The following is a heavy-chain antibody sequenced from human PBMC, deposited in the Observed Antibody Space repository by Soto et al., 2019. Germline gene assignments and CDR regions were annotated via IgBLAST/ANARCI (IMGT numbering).Heavy chain of an antibody. J-gene: IGHJ4*02. CDR2: IYYSGST. CDR3: ARDLGNIIDY. D-gene: IGHD4-4*01. Sequence: PSETLSLTCTVSGGSISSGGYYWSWIRQHPGKGLEWIGYIYYSGSTYYNPSLKSRVTISVDTSKNQFSLKLSSVTAADTAVYYCARDLGNIIDYWGQGTLVTVSS. V-gene: IGHV4-31*03. CDR1: GGSISSGGYY.